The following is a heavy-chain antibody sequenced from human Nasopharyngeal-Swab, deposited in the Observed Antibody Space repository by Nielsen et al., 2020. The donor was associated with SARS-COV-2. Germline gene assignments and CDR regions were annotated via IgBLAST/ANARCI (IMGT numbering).Heavy chain of an antibody. D-gene: IGHD6-13*01. J-gene: IGHJ4*02. Sequence: SDTLSLTCTVSGDSIAYGTFYWGWIRQPPGKGLEWIGNIYYNGNTYQNPSLKSRLTISVDKSKNQFSLQLSSVTAADTAVYYCVRSSSWYYFDYWAQGTQVTVSS. CDR3: VRSSSWYYFDY. CDR1: GDSIAYGTFY. CDR2: IYYNGNT. V-gene: IGHV4-39*01.